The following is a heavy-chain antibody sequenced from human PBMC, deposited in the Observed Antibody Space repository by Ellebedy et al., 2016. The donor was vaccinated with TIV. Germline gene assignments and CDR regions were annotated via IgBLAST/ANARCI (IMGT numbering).Heavy chain of an antibody. CDR2: IHSSGST. CDR1: GASINRYDSY. V-gene: IGHV4-31*03. Sequence: MPSETLSLTCTVSGASINRYDSYWTWIRQHPGKGLEWLGYIHSSGSTSYNPSLQSRLVTSLDRSSSQFSLKLNSVTPADTAVYFCARGGRTVDGWYYFDSWGLGTLVTVSS. D-gene: IGHD6-19*01. J-gene: IGHJ4*02. CDR3: ARGGRTVDGWYYFDS.